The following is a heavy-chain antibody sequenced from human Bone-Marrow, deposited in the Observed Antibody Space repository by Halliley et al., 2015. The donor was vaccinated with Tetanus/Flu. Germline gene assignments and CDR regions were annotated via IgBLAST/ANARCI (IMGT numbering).Heavy chain of an antibody. D-gene: IGHD4-4*01. V-gene: IGHV3-48*03. CDR1: GFTFSSYE. CDR2: ISSYGGTI. Sequence: SLRLSCAASGFTFSSYEMNWVRQAPGKGLEWVSYISSYGGTIYYTDSVKGRFTISRDNAKNSLYLQVNSLRAEDTAVYYCATGPFSNYNLHHFDYWGQGTLVTVSS. CDR3: ATGPFSNYNLHHFDY. J-gene: IGHJ4*02.